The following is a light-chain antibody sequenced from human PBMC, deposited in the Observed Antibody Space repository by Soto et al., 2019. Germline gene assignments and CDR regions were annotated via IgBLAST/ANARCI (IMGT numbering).Light chain of an antibody. V-gene: IGKV3-20*01. CDR3: QQYGSSPRT. CDR2: GAS. J-gene: IGKJ1*01. Sequence: EIVLPQSPGTMSLSPGDSATLSGRASQSVSRSYLAWSQQKPGQDPRLLIYGASSRATAIPDRVSGSGAGTDFTLTISRLEPEDFAVYYCQQYGSSPRTVGQGTKVDIK. CDR1: QSVSRSY.